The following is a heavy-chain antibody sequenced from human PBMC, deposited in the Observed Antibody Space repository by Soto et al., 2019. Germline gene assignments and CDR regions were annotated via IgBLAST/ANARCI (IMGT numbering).Heavy chain of an antibody. CDR2: ISYDGSNK. J-gene: IGHJ3*02. CDR1: GFTFSSYG. CDR3: AKGINIVATTSAFDI. D-gene: IGHD5-12*01. Sequence: GGSLRLSCAASGFTFSSYGMHWVRQAPGKGLEWVAVISYDGSNKYYADSVKGRFTISRDNSKNTLYLQMNSLRAEDTAVYYCAKGINIVATTSAFDIWGQGTMVTVSS. V-gene: IGHV3-30*18.